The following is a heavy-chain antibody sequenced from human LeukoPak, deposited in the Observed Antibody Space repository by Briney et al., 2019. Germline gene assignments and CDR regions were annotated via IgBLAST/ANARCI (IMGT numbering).Heavy chain of an antibody. CDR1: GGSISSYY. V-gene: IGHV4-59*08. CDR3: ARSRGVYDSSGCPCYFDY. CDR2: IYYSGST. D-gene: IGHD3-22*01. J-gene: IGHJ4*02. Sequence: KPSETLSLTCTVSGGSISSYYWSWIRQPPGKGLEWIGYIYYSGSTNYNPSLKSRVTISVDTSKNQFSLKLSSVTAADTAVYYCARSRGVYDSSGCPCYFDYWGQGTLVTVSS.